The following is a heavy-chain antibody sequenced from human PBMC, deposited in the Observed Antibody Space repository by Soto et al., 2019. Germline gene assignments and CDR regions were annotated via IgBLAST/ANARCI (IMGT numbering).Heavy chain of an antibody. Sequence: TSETLSLTCAVYGGSFSGYYWSWIRQPPGKGLEWIGEINHSGSTNYNPSLKSRVTISVDTSKNQFSLKLSSVTAADTAVYYCARPHLYYGTDVWGQGTTVTVSS. V-gene: IGHV4-34*01. CDR2: INHSGST. CDR1: GGSFSGYY. CDR3: ARPHLYYGTDV. J-gene: IGHJ6*02.